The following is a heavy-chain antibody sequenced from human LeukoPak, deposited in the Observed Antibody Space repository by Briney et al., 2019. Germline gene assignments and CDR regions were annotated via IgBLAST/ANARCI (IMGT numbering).Heavy chain of an antibody. V-gene: IGHV3-7*01. D-gene: IGHD2-2*01. CDR3: ARGRYSSRSGGYYFDI. CDR2: IRHDGSDK. J-gene: IGHJ4*02. Sequence: GGSLRLSCAASGFTFNNHWMSWVRQAPGKGLEWVANIRHDGSDKKYVDSVKGRFTISRDNAENLLFLQMNSLRAEDTAVYYCARGRYSSRSGGYYFDIWGQGTLVTVSS. CDR1: GFTFNNHW.